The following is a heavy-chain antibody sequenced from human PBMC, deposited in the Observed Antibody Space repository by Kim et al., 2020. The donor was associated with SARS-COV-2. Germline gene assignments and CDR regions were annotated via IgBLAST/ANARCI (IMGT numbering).Heavy chain of an antibody. J-gene: IGHJ4*02. V-gene: IGHV4-59*09. CDR3: ARGGRYGLGFDY. Sequence: NNRSRKSRVTISVATSKNQCSMKLSSVTAADSAVYYCARGGRYGLGFDYWGQGTLVTVSS. D-gene: IGHD5-18*01.